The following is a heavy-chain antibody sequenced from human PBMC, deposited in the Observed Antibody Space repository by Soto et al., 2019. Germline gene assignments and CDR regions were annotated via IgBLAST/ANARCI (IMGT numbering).Heavy chain of an antibody. CDR3: ARGYCSSTSCHPHARDYGMDV. CDR1: GGTFSSYA. J-gene: IGHJ6*02. Sequence: GASVKVSCKASGGTFSSYAISWVRQAPGQGLEWMGGIIPIFGTANYAQKFQGRVTITADESTSTAYMELSSLRSEDTAVYYCARGYCSSTSCHPHARDYGMDVWGQGTTVTVSS. CDR2: IIPIFGTA. D-gene: IGHD2-2*01. V-gene: IGHV1-69*13.